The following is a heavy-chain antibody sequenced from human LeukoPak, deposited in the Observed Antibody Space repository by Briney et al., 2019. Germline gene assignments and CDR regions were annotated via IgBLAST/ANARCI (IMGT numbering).Heavy chain of an antibody. D-gene: IGHD2-21*02. CDR3: ARDPSGFCGGDCLGAFDI. Sequence: GSGEVFCKASWYTLSSYCISWVGPAPGRGVVGVGWISRYNGNTNYAQKLQGRVTMTTDTSTSTAYMELRRLRSDDTAVYYCARDPSGFCGGDCLGAFDIWGQGTMVTVSS. CDR1: WYTLSSYC. J-gene: IGHJ3*02. V-gene: IGHV1-18*01. CDR2: ISRYNGNT.